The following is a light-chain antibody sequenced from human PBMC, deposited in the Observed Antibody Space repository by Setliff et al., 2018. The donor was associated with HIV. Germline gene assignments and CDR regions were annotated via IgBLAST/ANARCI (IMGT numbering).Light chain of an antibody. CDR1: SSDVGAYNY. CDR3: WSYAGSSWV. V-gene: IGLV2-11*01. Sequence: QSALTQPRSVSGSPGQSVAISCTGTSSDVGAYNYVSWYQQHPGKAPKLMIYDVTNRPSGVPDRFSGSKSGNTASLTISGPQADDEADYYCWSYAGSSWVFGTGTKVTVL. J-gene: IGLJ1*01. CDR2: DVT.